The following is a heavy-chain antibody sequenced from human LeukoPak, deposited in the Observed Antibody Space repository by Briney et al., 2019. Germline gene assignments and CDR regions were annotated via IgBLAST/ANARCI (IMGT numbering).Heavy chain of an antibody. CDR3: ATHKEGSYFES. Sequence: ADTQSLICSVCGGSMTTSRYYCAWIRQSGGRGRDSISSDYRSETAYSKPSLMSRATRSIDASKKRISLSLTVGAAGDTAIYFCATHKEGSYFESWGQGTLVTVSS. CDR2: DYRSETA. CDR1: GGSMTTSRYY. J-gene: IGHJ4*02. V-gene: IGHV4-39*01. D-gene: IGHD3-10*01.